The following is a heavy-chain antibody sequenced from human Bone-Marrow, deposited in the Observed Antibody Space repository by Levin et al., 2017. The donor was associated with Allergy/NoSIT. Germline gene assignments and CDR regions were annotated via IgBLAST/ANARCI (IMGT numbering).Heavy chain of an antibody. Sequence: SETLSLTCTVSGGSISNSTYYWAWIRQPPGEGLEWIGSIYYSRTTYYNPSLKSRVTISVDTSKNQISLKLTSVTDADTAVYYCARHRNRAATRTIAYWGQGTRVTVSS. CDR2: IYYSRTT. CDR3: ARHRNRAATRTIAY. D-gene: IGHD6-13*01. CDR1: GGSISNSTYY. V-gene: IGHV4-39*01. J-gene: IGHJ4*02.